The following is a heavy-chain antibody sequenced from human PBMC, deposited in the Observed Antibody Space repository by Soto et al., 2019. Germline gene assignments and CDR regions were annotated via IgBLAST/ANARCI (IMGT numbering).Heavy chain of an antibody. CDR2: ISSTTNYI. Sequence: PGGSLRLSCAASGFTFTRYSMNWIRQAPGKGLEWVSSISSTTNYIYYGDSMKGRFTISRDNAKNSLYLEMNSLRAEDTAVYYCARESEDLTSNFDYWGQGTLVTVSS. J-gene: IGHJ4*02. CDR3: ARESEDLTSNFDY. CDR1: GFTFTRYS. V-gene: IGHV3-21*06.